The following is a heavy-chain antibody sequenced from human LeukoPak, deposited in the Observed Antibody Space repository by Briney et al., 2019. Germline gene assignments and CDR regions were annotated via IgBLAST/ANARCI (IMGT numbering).Heavy chain of an antibody. J-gene: IGHJ4*02. V-gene: IGHV3-15*01. CDR3: TTARVGY. Sequence: GGSLRLSCAASGFTFSSYAMSWVRQAPGKGLEWVGRIKTETDGGTTDYAAPVRDRFSISRDDSKNTLYLQMSSLKTEDTAVYYCTTARVGYWGQGTLVTVSS. D-gene: IGHD1-26*01. CDR2: IKTETDGGTT. CDR1: GFTFSSYA.